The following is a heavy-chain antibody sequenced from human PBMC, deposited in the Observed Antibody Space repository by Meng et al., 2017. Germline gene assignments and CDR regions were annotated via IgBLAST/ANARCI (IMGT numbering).Heavy chain of an antibody. Sequence: QVQLQESGPGLVKSSENLSLTCSVSDGSITSSDFFWCWIRQPPGKGLEYIASIDYSGSGYYNPSLKSRVTIFIDTSNNQFSLKLNSVTAADTAVYYCARLSDSYNYPRLIDCWGQGALVTVSS. J-gene: IGHJ4*02. D-gene: IGHD3-10*01. CDR1: DGSITSSDFF. CDR3: ARLSDSYNYPRLIDC. V-gene: IGHV4-39*01. CDR2: IDYSGSG.